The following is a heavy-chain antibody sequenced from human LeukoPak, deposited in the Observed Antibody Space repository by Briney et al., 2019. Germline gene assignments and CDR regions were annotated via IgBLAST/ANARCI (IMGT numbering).Heavy chain of an antibody. CDR3: ARLNLVGTLDY. V-gene: IGHV5-51*01. CDR1: GYSFDNRW. Sequence: GESLQISCKGSGYSFDNRWMAWVRQMPGKGLEGMGIIYPGDSETRYSPSFQGQVTISADKSISTAYLQWSSLKASDTAMYYCARLNLVGTLDYWGQGTLVTVPS. D-gene: IGHD2-8*02. J-gene: IGHJ4*02. CDR2: IYPGDSET.